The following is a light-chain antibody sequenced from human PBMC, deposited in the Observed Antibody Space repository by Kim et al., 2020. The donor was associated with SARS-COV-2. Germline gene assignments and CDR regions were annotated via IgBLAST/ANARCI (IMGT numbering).Light chain of an antibody. J-gene: IGKJ1*01. CDR1: QSISSY. CDR3: QQSYITPWT. V-gene: IGKV1-39*01. Sequence: ASVGDRVTITCLASQSISSYLNWYQQEPGKAPKLLIYAASSLQSGVPLRFSGSGSGTDFTLAVSSLQPEDFATYYCQQSYITPWTFAQETKMNIK. CDR2: AAS.